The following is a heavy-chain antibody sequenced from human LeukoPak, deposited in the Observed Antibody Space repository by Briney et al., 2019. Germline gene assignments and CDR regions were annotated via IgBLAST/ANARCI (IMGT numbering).Heavy chain of an antibody. V-gene: IGHV3-23*01. D-gene: IGHD1-26*01. CDR2: ISGSGGST. CDR3: AKVVKGSIWLYYFDY. Sequence: GGSLRLSCAASGFTFSSYAMSWVRQAPGKGLEWVSAISGSGGSTYYADSVKGRFTISRDNSKNTLYLQTNSLRAEDTAVYYCAKVVKGSIWLYYFDYWGQGTLVTVSS. J-gene: IGHJ4*02. CDR1: GFTFSSYA.